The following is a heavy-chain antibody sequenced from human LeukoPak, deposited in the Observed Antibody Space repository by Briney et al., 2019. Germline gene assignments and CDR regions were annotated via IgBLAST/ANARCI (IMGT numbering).Heavy chain of an antibody. J-gene: IGHJ4*02. CDR2: IYYSGST. D-gene: IGHD4-11*01. Sequence: KPSETLSLTCIVSGGSISGYYWTWIRQPPGKGLEWIGYIYYSGSTNYNPSLKSRVTISVDTSKNQFPLRLSSVTAADTAVYYCARLRGNYFPDYWGQGTLVTVSS. V-gene: IGHV4-59*01. CDR1: GGSISGYY. CDR3: ARLRGNYFPDY.